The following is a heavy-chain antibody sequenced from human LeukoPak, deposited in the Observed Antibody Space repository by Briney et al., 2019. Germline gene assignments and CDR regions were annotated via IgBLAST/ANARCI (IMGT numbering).Heavy chain of an antibody. J-gene: IGHJ4*02. CDR3: ARLDEGFYYGGTGYNF. CDR1: GYRFTNYR. Sequence: PGESLKISCKGSGYRFTNYRIGWVRQMPGKGLEWMGIIYPGDSETTYSPSFQGQVTISADKSINTAYLQWSTLKASDTAMYYCARLDEGFYYGGTGYNFWGQGTLVTVST. D-gene: IGHD3-22*01. V-gene: IGHV5-51*01. CDR2: IYPGDSET.